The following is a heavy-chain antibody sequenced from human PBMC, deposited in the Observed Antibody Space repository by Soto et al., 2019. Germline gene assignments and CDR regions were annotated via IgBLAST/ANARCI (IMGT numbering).Heavy chain of an antibody. V-gene: IGHV1-3*01. CDR3: VRRHVSATGIDWFDP. CDR2: INAANGDT. D-gene: IGHD6-13*01. J-gene: IGHJ5*02. CDR1: GYTFTSYG. Sequence: ASVKVSCKASGYTFTSYGIHWVRQAPGQRLEWMGWINAANGDTKYSPKFQGRVTITRGTSASTAYMELSSLRSEDMAVYYCVRRHVSATGIDWFDPWGQGTLVTVSS.